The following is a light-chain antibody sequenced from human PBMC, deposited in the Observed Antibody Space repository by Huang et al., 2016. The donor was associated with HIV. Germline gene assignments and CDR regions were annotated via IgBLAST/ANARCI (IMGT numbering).Light chain of an antibody. CDR3: QQYNNWPRT. Sequence: EIVMTQSPAPLSVSPGDRATLSCRTSQSISANLAWYQRKPGQAPRLLIYGASTRATGIPARFSGSGSGTEFTLTISSLQSEDFAVYYCQQYNNWPRTFGQGTKVEIK. CDR1: QSISAN. J-gene: IGKJ1*01. V-gene: IGKV3-15*01. CDR2: GAS.